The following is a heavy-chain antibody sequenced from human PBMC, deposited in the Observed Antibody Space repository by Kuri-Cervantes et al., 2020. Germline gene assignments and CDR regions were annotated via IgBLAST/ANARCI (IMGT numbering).Heavy chain of an antibody. CDR1: GGSISSYY. Sequence: SETLSLTCTVSGGSISSYYWSWIRQPAGKGLEWIGRIYTSGSTYYNPSLRSRVTISADTSKNQFSLKLSSVTAADTAVYYCARHGHYWGQGILVTVSS. J-gene: IGHJ4*02. CDR3: ARHGHY. V-gene: IGHV4-4*07. CDR2: IYTSGST.